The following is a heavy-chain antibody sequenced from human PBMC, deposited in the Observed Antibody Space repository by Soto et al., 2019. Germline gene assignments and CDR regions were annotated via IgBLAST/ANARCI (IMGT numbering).Heavy chain of an antibody. CDR1: GFSFSTYA. Sequence: PGGSLRLSCAASGFSFSTYAMSWVRQAPGKGLEWVSLIGGNGGTTNYGDSVKGRFTISRDNSKNTLYLQMSSLRVEDSAVYYCARGSRESYPGSRIFDFWGRGTLVTVAA. J-gene: IGHJ4*02. CDR3: ARGSRESYPGSRIFDF. CDR2: IGGNGGTT. D-gene: IGHD3-10*01. V-gene: IGHV3-23*01.